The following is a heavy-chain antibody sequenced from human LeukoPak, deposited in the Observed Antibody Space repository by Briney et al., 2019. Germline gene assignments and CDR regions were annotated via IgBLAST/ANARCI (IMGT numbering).Heavy chain of an antibody. CDR1: GGSISSGGYY. D-gene: IGHD3-10*01. Sequence: SETLSLTCTVSGGSISSGGYYWSWIRQHPGKGLEWIGYIYYSGSTYYNPSLKSRVTISVDTSKNQFSLKLSSVTAADTAVYYCAGVEGPYYYGSGSYYNGGVFDYWGQGTLVTVSS. CDR2: IYYSGST. V-gene: IGHV4-31*03. J-gene: IGHJ4*02. CDR3: AGVEGPYYYGSGSYYNGGVFDY.